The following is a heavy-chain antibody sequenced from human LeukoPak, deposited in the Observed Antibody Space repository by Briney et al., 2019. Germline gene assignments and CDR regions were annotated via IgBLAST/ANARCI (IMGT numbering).Heavy chain of an antibody. V-gene: IGHV3-7*04. J-gene: IGHJ6*02. Sequence: GGSLRLSCAASGFTFSSYWMNWARQAPGNGLEWVASINHNGNVNYYVDSVKGRFTISRDNAKNSLYLQMSNLRAEDTAVYFCARGGGLDVWGQGATVTVSS. CDR1: GFTFSSYW. CDR2: INHNGNVN. CDR3: ARGGGLDV.